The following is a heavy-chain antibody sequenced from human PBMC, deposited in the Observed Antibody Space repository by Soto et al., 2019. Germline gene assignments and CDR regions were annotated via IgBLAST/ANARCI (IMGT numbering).Heavy chain of an antibody. CDR2: IYAIGTT. D-gene: IGHD3-22*01. V-gene: IGHV4-61*01. Sequence: PSETLSLTCTVSGGAVSSGRYYWSWIRQTPGKGLEWIGYIYAIGTTNFNPSLKSRVSMSLDTSKNQFSLRLTSVTAADTAMYYCAKTYYFDNSGFSWGQGTLVTVSS. J-gene: IGHJ4*02. CDR3: AKTYYFDNSGFS. CDR1: GGAVSSGRYY.